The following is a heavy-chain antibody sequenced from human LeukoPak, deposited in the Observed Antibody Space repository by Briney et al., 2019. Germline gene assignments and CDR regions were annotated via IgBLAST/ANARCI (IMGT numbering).Heavy chain of an antibody. Sequence: PGGSLRLSCAASGFTLSSYWMSWVRQAPRKGLEWVAQIKQDGSDKYYVDSVKGRFTISRDNAKNSLYLQMNSLRAEDTAVYYCARYATSSGSQWLEPWGQGTLVTVSS. CDR3: ARYATSSGSQWLEP. CDR1: GFTLSSYW. J-gene: IGHJ5*02. D-gene: IGHD6-19*01. V-gene: IGHV3-7*01. CDR2: IKQDGSDK.